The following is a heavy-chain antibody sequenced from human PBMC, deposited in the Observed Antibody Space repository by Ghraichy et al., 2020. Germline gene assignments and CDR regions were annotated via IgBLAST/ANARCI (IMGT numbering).Heavy chain of an antibody. V-gene: IGHV3-7*01. Sequence: GGSLRLSCTASRLTFSGYWMSWVRQAPGKGLEWVANIDEDGSAKGYVDSVKGRFTISRDDAKNSLFLQMNSLRVEDTAVYYCARGPHWGQGTLVTVSS. CDR1: RLTFSGYW. CDR3: ARGPH. J-gene: IGHJ4*02. CDR2: IDEDGSAK.